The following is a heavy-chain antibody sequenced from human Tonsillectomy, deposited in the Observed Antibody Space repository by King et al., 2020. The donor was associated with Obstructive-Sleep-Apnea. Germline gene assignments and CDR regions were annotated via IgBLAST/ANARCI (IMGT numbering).Heavy chain of an antibody. D-gene: IGHD3-10*02. V-gene: IGHV4-59*01. Sequence: QLQESGPGLVKPSETLSLTCTVAGASISDYCWSWIRQPPGKGLEWIGYFYYIGSTNYNPSLKSRVTIAGDMSKNQFSLKVRSVTPADTAVYYCVRGLIYPDSVPYPDSWGQGTLVTVSS. CDR1: GASISDYC. CDR3: VRGLIYPDSVPYPDS. J-gene: IGHJ4*02. CDR2: FYYIGST.